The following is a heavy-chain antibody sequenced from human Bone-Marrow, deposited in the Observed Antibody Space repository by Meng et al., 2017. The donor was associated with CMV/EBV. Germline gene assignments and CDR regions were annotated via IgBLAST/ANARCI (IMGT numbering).Heavy chain of an antibody. CDR3: AGYCSSTSCRYYYYGMDV. V-gene: IGHV4-39*07. J-gene: IGHJ6*02. CDR2: IYYSGST. D-gene: IGHD2-2*01. Sequence: GSLRLSCTVSGGSISSSSYYWGWIRQPPGKGLEWIGSIYYSGSTYYNPSLKSRVTISVDTSKNQFSLKLSSVTAADTAVYYCAGYCSSTSCRYYYYGMDVWGQGTTVTVSS. CDR1: GGSISSSSYY.